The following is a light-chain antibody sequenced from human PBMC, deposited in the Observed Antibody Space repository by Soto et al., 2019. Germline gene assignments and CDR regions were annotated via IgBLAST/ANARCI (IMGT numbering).Light chain of an antibody. Sequence: DIQMTQSPSSLSASVGDRVTITCRASQSISSYLNWYQQKQGKAPKLLIYAASSLQSGVPSRFRGSGSGTDFTLTISRLQPEDFATYYCQQSYSTPVSFGQGTKVEIK. CDR2: AAS. CDR1: QSISSY. CDR3: QQSYSTPVS. J-gene: IGKJ1*01. V-gene: IGKV1-39*01.